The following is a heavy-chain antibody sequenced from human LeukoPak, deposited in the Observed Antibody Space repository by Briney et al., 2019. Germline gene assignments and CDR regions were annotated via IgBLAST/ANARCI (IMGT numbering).Heavy chain of an antibody. D-gene: IGHD1-1*01. CDR2: IWYDGNVQ. CDR1: GFTFSIFA. J-gene: IGHJ4*02. Sequence: PGGSLRLSCAASGFTFSIFAMHWVRQAPGKGLDWVAIIWYDGNVQYYADSVKGRFTISRDNSRNTVYLQMNSLRAEDTGVYFCAKTATNWNIDSWGQGALVTVSS. CDR3: AKTATNWNIDS. V-gene: IGHV3-33*06.